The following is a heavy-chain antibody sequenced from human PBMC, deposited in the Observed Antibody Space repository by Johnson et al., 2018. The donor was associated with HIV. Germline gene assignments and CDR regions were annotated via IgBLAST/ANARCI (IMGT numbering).Heavy chain of an antibody. CDR1: GFTFSSYA. Sequence: MQLVESGGGLVQPGGSLRLSCAASGFTFSSYAMSWVRQAPGKGLEWVSAISGSGGTTYYADYVKGRFIISRDNSKSTLYLQMNSLRAEDTAVYYCARAYTYGAFDIWGQGTTVTISS. V-gene: IGHV3-23*04. J-gene: IGHJ3*02. CDR3: ARAYTYGAFDI. CDR2: ISGSGGTT. D-gene: IGHD5-18*01.